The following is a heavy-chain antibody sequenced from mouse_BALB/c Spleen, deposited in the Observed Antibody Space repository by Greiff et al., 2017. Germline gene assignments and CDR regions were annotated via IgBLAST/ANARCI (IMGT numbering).Heavy chain of an antibody. CDR3: ARGRAYYGNSYAMDY. D-gene: IGHD2-10*01. J-gene: IGHJ4*01. V-gene: IGHV1-9*01. Sequence: QVQLKESGAELMKPGASVKISCEATGYTFSSYWIEWVKQRPGHGLEWIGEILPGSGSTNYNEKFKGKATFTADTSSNTAYMQLSSLTSEDSAVYYCARGRAYYGNSYAMDYWGQGTSVTVSS. CDR2: ILPGSGST. CDR1: GYTFSSYW.